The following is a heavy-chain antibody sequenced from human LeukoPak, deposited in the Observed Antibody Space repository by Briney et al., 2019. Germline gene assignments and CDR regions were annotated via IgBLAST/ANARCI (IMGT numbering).Heavy chain of an antibody. CDR2: IIPIFGTA. V-gene: IGHV1-69*01. Sequence: VASVKVSCKASGGTFSSYAISWVRQAPGQGPEWMGGIIPIFGTANYAQKFQGRVTITADESTSTAYMELSSLRSEDTAVYYCARDLVEGSYYVFTFDYWGQGTLVTVSS. CDR3: ARDLVEGSYYVFTFDY. D-gene: IGHD1-26*01. CDR1: GGTFSSYA. J-gene: IGHJ4*02.